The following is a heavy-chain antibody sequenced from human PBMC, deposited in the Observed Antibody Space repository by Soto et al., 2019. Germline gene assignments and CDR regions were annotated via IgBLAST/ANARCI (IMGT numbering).Heavy chain of an antibody. D-gene: IGHD6-19*01. CDR3: AMSRIQGWTRGLYDH. Sequence: EVQLLDSGGRLVQPGGSLRLSCAASGFTLRDYTMSWVRRAPGKGLEWVSSIDERGATTSNAESVRGRFTISRDDFKNTLYLPMNSLRDEDTAVYLCAMSRIQGWTRGLYDHWGQGTQVPVSS. J-gene: IGHJ4*02. CDR1: GFTLRDYT. CDR2: IDERGATT. V-gene: IGHV3-23*01.